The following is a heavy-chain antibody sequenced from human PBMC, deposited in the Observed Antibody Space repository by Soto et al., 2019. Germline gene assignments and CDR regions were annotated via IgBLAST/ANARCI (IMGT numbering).Heavy chain of an antibody. CDR2: ITDSGTTT. CDR3: AKDAGYLVGAMDS. Sequence: EVQLLESGGGLVQPGGSLRFSCAASGFTFSTYAMTWVRQAPGKGLEWVSTITDSGTTTYYAGSVKGRFTMSRDNSKSTLYLQVNSLRAEDTALYYCAKDAGYLVGAMDSWGQGTLVTVSS. D-gene: IGHD1-26*01. V-gene: IGHV3-23*01. J-gene: IGHJ4*02. CDR1: GFTFSTYA.